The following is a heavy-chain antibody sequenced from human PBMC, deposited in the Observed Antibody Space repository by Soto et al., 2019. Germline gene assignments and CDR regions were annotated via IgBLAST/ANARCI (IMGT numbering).Heavy chain of an antibody. Sequence: PSETMSLTCTVSGGSISSYYWSWIRQSPGKGLEWIGCIYYSGNTNYNPPLKRRVAISVYSSKNQFSLKLSSVTAADTGVSYCATWGRGVLIQNWFYPWGQGTLVTVSS. CDR1: GGSISSYY. D-gene: IGHD3-10*01. CDR2: IYYSGNT. J-gene: IGHJ5*01. CDR3: ATWGRGVLIQNWFYP. V-gene: IGHV4-59*12.